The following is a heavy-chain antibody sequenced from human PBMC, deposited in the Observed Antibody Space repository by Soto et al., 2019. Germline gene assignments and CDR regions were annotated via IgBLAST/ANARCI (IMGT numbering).Heavy chain of an antibody. V-gene: IGHV2-26*01. CDR1: GFSLSNARMG. Sequence: GPTLVNPTETLTLTCTVSGFSLSNARMGVSWIRQPPGKALEWLAHIFSNDEKSYSTSLKSRLTISKDTSKSQVVLTMTNMDPVDTATYYCARIWRVEQQHDAFDIWGQGIMVTVSS. D-gene: IGHD6-13*01. CDR2: IFSNDEK. CDR3: ARIWRVEQQHDAFDI. J-gene: IGHJ3*02.